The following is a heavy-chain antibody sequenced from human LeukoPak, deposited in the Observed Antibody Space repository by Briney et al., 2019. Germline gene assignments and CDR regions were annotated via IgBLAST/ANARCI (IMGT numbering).Heavy chain of an antibody. Sequence: GGSLRLSCAASGFTFVSYGMNWVRQAPGKGLEWVSGITGGGGRTYYADSVKGRFTISRDNSKNTLYLQMNSLRAEDTAVYYCAKGLSSYDYWGQGALVTVSS. CDR1: GFTFVSYG. D-gene: IGHD3-10*01. V-gene: IGHV3-23*01. CDR2: ITGGGGRT. J-gene: IGHJ4*02. CDR3: AKGLSSYDY.